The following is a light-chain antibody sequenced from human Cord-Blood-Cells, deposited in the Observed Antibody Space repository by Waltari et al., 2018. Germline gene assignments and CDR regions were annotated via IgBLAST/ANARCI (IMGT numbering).Light chain of an antibody. CDR2: DGS. CDR3: CSYAGSYTLV. CDR1: SSDVGGYNY. V-gene: IGLV2-11*01. J-gene: IGLJ3*02. Sequence: QSALTQPRSVSGSPAPSVTISCTGTSSDVGGYNYVSWYQQHPGKAPKLMIYDGSKPPSGVPERFSGSKSCNTASLTISGRQGEDEADYFCCSYAGSYTLVFCGGTKLAVL.